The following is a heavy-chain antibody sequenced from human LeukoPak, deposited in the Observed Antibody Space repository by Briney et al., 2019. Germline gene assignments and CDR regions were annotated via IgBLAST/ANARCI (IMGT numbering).Heavy chain of an antibody. CDR1: GFTFSSYG. J-gene: IGHJ6*02. CDR3: AKDGSWDIVVVPAAMGLFGYYYGMDV. Sequence: PGGSLRLSCAASGFTFSSYGMHWVRQAPGKGLEWVAFIRYDGSNKYYADSVKGRFTISRDNSKSTLYLQMNSLRAEDTAVYYCAKDGSWDIVVVPAAMGLFGYYYGMDVWGQGTTVTVSS. D-gene: IGHD2-2*01. V-gene: IGHV3-30*02. CDR2: IRYDGSNK.